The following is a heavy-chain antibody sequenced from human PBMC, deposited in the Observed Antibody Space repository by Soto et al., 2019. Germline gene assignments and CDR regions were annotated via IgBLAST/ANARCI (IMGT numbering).Heavy chain of an antibody. CDR2: IYHSGST. J-gene: IGHJ4*02. CDR3: ARAGVGATGYYFEY. V-gene: IGHV4-4*02. D-gene: IGHD1-26*01. Sequence: SETLSLTCAVSGGSISSSNWWSWVRQPPGKGLEWIGEIYHSGSTNYNPSLKSRVTISVDKSKNQFSLKLSSVTAADTAVYYCARAGVGATGYYFEYWGQGTLVTVSS. CDR1: GGSISSSNW.